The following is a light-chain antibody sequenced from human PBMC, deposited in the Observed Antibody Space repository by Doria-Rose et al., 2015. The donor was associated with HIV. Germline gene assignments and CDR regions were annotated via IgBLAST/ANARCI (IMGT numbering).Light chain of an antibody. J-gene: IGLJ3*02. Sequence: QTVVTQEPSVSKGLRQTATLTCTGNSNDVGNEGAAWLQQHQGHPPKLLSYRNNDRPSGISERFSASRSGDTASLTITGLQPEDEADYYCSAWDISLSAWLFGGGTKLTVL. CDR3: SAWDISLSAWL. V-gene: IGLV10-54*01. CDR1: SNDVGNEG. CDR2: RNN.